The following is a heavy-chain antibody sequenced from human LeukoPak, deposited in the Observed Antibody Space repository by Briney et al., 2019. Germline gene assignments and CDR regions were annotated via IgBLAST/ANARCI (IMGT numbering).Heavy chain of an antibody. D-gene: IGHD3-10*01. CDR1: GFSFSDSV. V-gene: IGHV3-30*03. J-gene: IGHJ4*02. Sequence: GGSLRLSCVASGFSFSDSVMSWVRQAPGKGLEWVAVISYDGTKKYYADSVKGRFTISRDNSNNTLYLQMNSLRAEDTAVYYCARGRSRGVRFDYWGQGTLVTVSS. CDR2: ISYDGTKK. CDR3: ARGRSRGVRFDY.